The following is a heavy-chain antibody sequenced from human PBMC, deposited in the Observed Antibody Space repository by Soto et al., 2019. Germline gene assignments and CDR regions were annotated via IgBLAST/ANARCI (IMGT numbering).Heavy chain of an antibody. J-gene: IGHJ4*02. V-gene: IGHV3-7*01. CDR2: IKQDGSEK. CDR1: VFTFSSYW. D-gene: IGHD5-12*01. CDR3: ARGNPWPYFDY. Sequence: GGSLRLSCAASVFTFSSYWMSWVRQAPGKGLEWVANIKQDGSEKYYVDSVKGRFTISRDNAKNSLYLQMNSLRAEDTAVYYCARGNPWPYFDYWGQGTLVTVSS.